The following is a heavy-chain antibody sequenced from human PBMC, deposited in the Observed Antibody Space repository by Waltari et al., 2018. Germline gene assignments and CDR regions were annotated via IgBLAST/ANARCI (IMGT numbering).Heavy chain of an antibody. V-gene: IGHV1-2*06. CDR3: VRENWYYDY. D-gene: IGHD1-1*01. J-gene: IGHJ4*02. CDR1: GYTFSHQH. CDR2: IITNSGGT. Sequence: QVQLVQSGAEVKMPGASVKVSCKASGYTFSHQHGHWVRQAPGQGLQWMGRIITNSGGTDYAQEFQGRVTMTRDTSISTVYMELSSVRSDDTAVYYCVRENWYYDYWGQGTQVTVSS.